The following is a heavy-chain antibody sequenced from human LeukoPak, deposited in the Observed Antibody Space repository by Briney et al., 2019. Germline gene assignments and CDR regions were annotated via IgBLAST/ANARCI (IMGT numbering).Heavy chain of an antibody. Sequence: SETLSLTCTVPGGSISSAIYNWTSIRQHPGKGLGWIGYIDYSGTNYYHPSLKSRFTISINTSKNQFSLKLSSVTAADTAIYYCARVALPRYSYDVLWGVGTLVTVSS. CDR3: ARVALPRYSYDVL. CDR2: IDYSGTN. J-gene: IGHJ4*02. CDR1: GGSISSAIYN. D-gene: IGHD5-18*01. V-gene: IGHV4-31*03.